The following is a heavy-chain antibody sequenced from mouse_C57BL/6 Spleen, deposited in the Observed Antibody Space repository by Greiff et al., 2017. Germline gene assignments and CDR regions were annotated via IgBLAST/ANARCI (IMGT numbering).Heavy chain of an antibody. CDR2: IHPSDSDT. J-gene: IGHJ1*03. Sequence: QVQLKQPGAELVKPGASVKVSCKASGYTFTSYWMHWVKQRPGQGLEWIGRIHPSDSDTNYNQKFKGKATLTVDKSSSTAYMQLSSLTSEDSAVYYCAIPISYNWYFDVWGTGTTVTVSS. CDR1: GYTFTSYW. V-gene: IGHV1-74*01. D-gene: IGHD1-1*01. CDR3: AIPISYNWYFDV.